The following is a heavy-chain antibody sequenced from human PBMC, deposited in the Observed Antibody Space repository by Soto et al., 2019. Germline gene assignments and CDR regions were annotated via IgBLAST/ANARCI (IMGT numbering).Heavy chain of an antibody. V-gene: IGHV4-59*01. CDR1: GVSITPYY. Sequence: SETLSLTCTVSGVSITPYYWTWIRHPPGKGLEWIGYVYHTGNTYYNPSLKSRVTISLDTSKNQVSLRLKSVTAADTAVYYCGRDQYNWKLWGQGTLVTVSS. J-gene: IGHJ4*02. CDR3: GRDQYNWKL. D-gene: IGHD1-20*01. CDR2: VYHTGNT.